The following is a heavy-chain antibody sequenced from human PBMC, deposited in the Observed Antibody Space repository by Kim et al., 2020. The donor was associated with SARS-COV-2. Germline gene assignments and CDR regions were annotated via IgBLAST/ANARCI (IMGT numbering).Heavy chain of an antibody. CDR2: IKSKTDGGTT. CDR3: TTEELWLGIAATYGMDV. J-gene: IGHJ6*02. D-gene: IGHD6-13*01. CDR1: GFTFSNAW. V-gene: IGHV3-15*01. Sequence: GGSLRLSCAASGFTFSNAWMSWVRQAPGKGLEWVGRIKSKTDGGTTDYAAPVKGRFTISRDDSKNTLYLQMNSLKTEDTAVYYCTTEELWLGIAATYGMDVWGQGTTVTVSS.